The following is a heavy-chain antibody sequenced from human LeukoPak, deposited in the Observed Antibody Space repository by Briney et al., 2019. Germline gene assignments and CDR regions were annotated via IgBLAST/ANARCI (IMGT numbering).Heavy chain of an antibody. CDR3: ARDLDRIFDP. CDR1: GFTFSSYS. J-gene: IGHJ5*02. V-gene: IGHV3-21*01. Sequence: GGSLRLSCAASGFTFSSYSMNWVRQAPGKGLEWVSSISSSSSYIYYADSVKGRFTISRDNDKNSLYLQMNSQRAEDTAVYYCARDLDRIFDPWGQGTLVTVSS. CDR2: ISSSSSYI. D-gene: IGHD3-3*01.